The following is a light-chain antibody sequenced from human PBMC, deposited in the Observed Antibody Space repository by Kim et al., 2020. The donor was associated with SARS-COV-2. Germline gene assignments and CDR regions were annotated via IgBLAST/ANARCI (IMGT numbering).Light chain of an antibody. CDR3: QQYDSYPLT. CDR2: AAS. Sequence: ASKGDRVTITCRASQGISSYLAWYQQKPGKAPKLLIYAASTLQSGVPSRFSGSGSGTDFTLTISCLQSEDFATYYCQQYDSYPLTFGGGTKVDIK. V-gene: IGKV1-8*01. J-gene: IGKJ4*01. CDR1: QGISSY.